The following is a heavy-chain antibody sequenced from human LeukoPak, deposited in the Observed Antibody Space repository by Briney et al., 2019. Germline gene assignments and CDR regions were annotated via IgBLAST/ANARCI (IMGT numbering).Heavy chain of an antibody. CDR3: ARHLSSGSGSYYGRFDS. V-gene: IGHV4-30-4*01. D-gene: IGHD3-10*01. Sequence: SETLSLTCTVSGGSISSGDYYWSWIRQPPGKGLEWIGYIYYSGSTYYNPSLKSRVTISVDTSKNQFSLKLSSVTAADTAVYYCARHLSSGSGSYYGRFDSWGQGTLVTVSS. CDR1: GGSISSGDYY. CDR2: IYYSGST. J-gene: IGHJ4*02.